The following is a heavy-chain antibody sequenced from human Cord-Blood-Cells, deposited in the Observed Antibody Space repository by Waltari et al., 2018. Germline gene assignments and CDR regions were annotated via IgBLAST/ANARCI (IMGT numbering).Heavy chain of an antibody. CDR1: GYTFTSYA. CDR2: INAGNGNT. J-gene: IGHJ4*02. V-gene: IGHV1-3*01. Sequence: QVQLVQSGAEVKKPGASVKVSCKASGYTFTSYAMHWVRQAPGQRLEWMGWINAGNGNTKYSQKFQGRVTITRETSASTAYMERSSLRSEDTAVYYCARDQYDSSGYYYYWGQGTLVTVSS. D-gene: IGHD3-22*01. CDR3: ARDQYDSSGYYYY.